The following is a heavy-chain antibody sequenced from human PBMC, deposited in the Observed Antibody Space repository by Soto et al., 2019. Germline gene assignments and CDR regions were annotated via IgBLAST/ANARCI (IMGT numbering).Heavy chain of an antibody. V-gene: IGHV4-39*01. CDR1: GGSISSSDYY. CDR2: ILYSGST. D-gene: IGHD2-15*01. J-gene: IGHJ5*02. Sequence: QLQLQESGPGLVKPSETLSLTCSVSGGSISSSDYYWGWIRLPPGKGLEWIGSILYSGSTYYNPSSKSRVTISVETSTNQFSLKLTSVTAADPAVYYCARGAAVVAAPEFDLFDPWGQGNMVTVSS. CDR3: ARGAAVVAAPEFDLFDP.